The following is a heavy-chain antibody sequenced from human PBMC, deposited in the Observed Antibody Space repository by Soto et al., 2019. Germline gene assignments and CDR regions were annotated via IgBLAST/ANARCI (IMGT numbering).Heavy chain of an antibody. V-gene: IGHV3-30*18. D-gene: IGHD3-10*01. CDR1: GFTFSSYG. J-gene: IGHJ6*02. Sequence: QVQLVESGGGVVQPGRSLRLSCAASGFTFSSYGMHWVRQAPGKGLEWVAVISYDGSNKYYADSVKGRFTIPRDNSKNTLYLEMNSLRAEYTAVYYCAKVAKGGWFGEGPHYGMDVWGQGTTVTVSS. CDR3: AKVAKGGWFGEGPHYGMDV. CDR2: ISYDGSNK.